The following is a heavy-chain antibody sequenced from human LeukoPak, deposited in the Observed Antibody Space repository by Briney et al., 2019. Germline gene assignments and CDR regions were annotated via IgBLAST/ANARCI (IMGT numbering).Heavy chain of an antibody. CDR2: IGNTGRTI. CDR3: VRGDRYFFDY. V-gene: IGHV3-48*03. J-gene: IGHJ4*02. Sequence: QSGGSLRLSCAASGFRFSSYEMNWVRQAPGRGLEWVSYIGNTGRTIYYVDSVKGRFTVSRDNAKNSLYLQMNSLRAEDTAIYYCVRGDRYFFDYWGQGTLVTVSS. CDR1: GFRFSSYE. D-gene: IGHD1-14*01.